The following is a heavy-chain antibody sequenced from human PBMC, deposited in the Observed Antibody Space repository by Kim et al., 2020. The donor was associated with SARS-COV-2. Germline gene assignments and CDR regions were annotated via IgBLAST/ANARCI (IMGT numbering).Heavy chain of an antibody. J-gene: IGHJ6*02. CDR3: ASPGVGYSSGWGPTHYYYGMDV. V-gene: IGHV1-69*13. CDR1: GGTFSSYA. CDR2: IIPIFGTA. Sequence: SVKVSCKASGGTFSSYAISWVRQAPGQGLEWMGGIIPIFGTANYAQKFQGRVTITADESTSTAYMELSSLRSEDTAVYYCASPGVGYSSGWGPTHYYYGMDVWGQGTTVTVSS. D-gene: IGHD6-19*01.